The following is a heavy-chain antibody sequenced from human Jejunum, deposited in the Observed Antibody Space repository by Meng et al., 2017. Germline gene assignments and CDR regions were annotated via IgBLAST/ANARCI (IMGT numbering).Heavy chain of an antibody. Sequence: SETLSLTCTVSGGSIRDTEYLGWVRQSPGKGLEWIGTIGIIMNRGNNYLNPYLKSRVTISVDMSKNQFSLNLNSVTAADTAMYYCARVYHYCRDGSCFWFYFDSWGQGTLVTVSS. V-gene: IGHV4-39*07. CDR3: ARVYHYCRDGSCFWFYFDS. CDR1: GGSIRDTEY. D-gene: IGHD2-15*01. CDR2: IGIIMNRGNN. J-gene: IGHJ4*02.